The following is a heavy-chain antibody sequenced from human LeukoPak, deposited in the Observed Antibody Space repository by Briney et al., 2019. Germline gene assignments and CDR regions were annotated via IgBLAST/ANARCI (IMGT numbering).Heavy chain of an antibody. CDR2: IYYSGST. Sequence: SETLSLTCTVSGGSISSYYWSWIRQPPGKGLEGIGYIYYSGSTNYNPSLKSRVTISVDTSKNQFSLKLSCVTAADTAVYYCARVTVEMATITGYYFDYWGQGTLVTVYS. D-gene: IGHD5-24*01. J-gene: IGHJ4*02. V-gene: IGHV4-59*01. CDR3: ARVTVEMATITGYYFDY. CDR1: GGSISSYY.